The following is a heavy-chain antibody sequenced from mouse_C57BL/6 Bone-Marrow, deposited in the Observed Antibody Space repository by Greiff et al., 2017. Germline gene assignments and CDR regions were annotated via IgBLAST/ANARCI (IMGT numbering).Heavy chain of an antibody. J-gene: IGHJ4*01. D-gene: IGHD2-3*01. CDR3: AHDGYYDYAMDY. V-gene: IGHV1-55*01. CDR2: IYPGSGST. Sequence: QVQLQQSGAELVKPGASVKMSCKASGYTFTSYWITWVKQRPGQGLEWIGDIYPGSGSTNYNEKFKSKATLTVDTSSSTAYMQLSSLTSEDSAVYYCAHDGYYDYAMDYWGQGTSGTVSS. CDR1: GYTFTSYW.